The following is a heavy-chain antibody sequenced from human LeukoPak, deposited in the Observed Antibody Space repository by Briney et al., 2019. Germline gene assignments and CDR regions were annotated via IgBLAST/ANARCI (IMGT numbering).Heavy chain of an antibody. CDR3: ARDYYDSSGYYLKADAFDT. D-gene: IGHD3-22*01. CDR1: GFTFSSYE. V-gene: IGHV3-48*03. Sequence: GGSLRLSCAASGFTFSSYEMNWVRQAPGKGLEWVSYISSSGSTIYYADSVKGRFTISRDNAKNSLYLQMNSLRAEDTAVYYCARDYYDSSGYYLKADAFDTWGQGTMVTVSS. CDR2: ISSSGSTI. J-gene: IGHJ3*02.